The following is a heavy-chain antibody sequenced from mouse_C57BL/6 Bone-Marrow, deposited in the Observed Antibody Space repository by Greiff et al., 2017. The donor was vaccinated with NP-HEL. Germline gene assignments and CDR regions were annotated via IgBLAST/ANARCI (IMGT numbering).Heavy chain of an antibody. CDR1: GYAFSSSW. CDR2: IYPGDGDT. V-gene: IGHV1-82*01. Sequence: VQRVESGPELVKPGASVKISCKASGYAFSSSWMNWVKQRPGKGLEWIGRIYPGDGDTNYNGKFKGKATLTADKSSSTAYMQLSSLTSEDSAVYFGTYYGSSYWYFDVWGTGTTVTVSS. J-gene: IGHJ1*03. D-gene: IGHD1-1*01. CDR3: TYYGSSYWYFDV.